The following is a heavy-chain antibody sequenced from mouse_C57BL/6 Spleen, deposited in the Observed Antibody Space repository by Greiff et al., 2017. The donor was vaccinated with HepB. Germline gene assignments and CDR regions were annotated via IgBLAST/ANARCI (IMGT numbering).Heavy chain of an antibody. Sequence: EVQLQQSGPELVKPGASVKISCKASGYTFTDYYMNWVKQSHGKSLEWIGDINPNNGGTSYNQKFKGKATLTVDKSSSTAYMELRSLTSEDSAVYYCVPDGYYGGYFDYWGQGTTLTVSS. D-gene: IGHD2-3*01. CDR1: GYTFTDYY. J-gene: IGHJ2*01. CDR3: VPDGYYGGYFDY. CDR2: INPNNGGT. V-gene: IGHV1-26*01.